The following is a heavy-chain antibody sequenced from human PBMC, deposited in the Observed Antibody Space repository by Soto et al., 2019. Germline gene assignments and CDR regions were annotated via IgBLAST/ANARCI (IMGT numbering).Heavy chain of an antibody. J-gene: IGHJ6*02. V-gene: IGHV1-24*01. Sequence: ASVKVSRKVSGYTLSELSMHWVRQAPGKGLEWMGGFDPEDGETIYAQKFQGRVTMTEDTSTDTAYMELRRLRSEDTAVYYCTTTPSTFTSGWTTAMDVWGQGTTVTVSS. CDR2: FDPEDGET. CDR3: TTTPSTFTSGWTTAMDV. D-gene: IGHD6-19*01. CDR1: GYTLSELS.